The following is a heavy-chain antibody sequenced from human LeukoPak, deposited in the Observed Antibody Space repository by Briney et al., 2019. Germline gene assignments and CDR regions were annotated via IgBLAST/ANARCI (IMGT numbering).Heavy chain of an antibody. CDR1: GGSISSYY. CDR3: ASLYCGGDCYSDY. Sequence: PSETLSLTCTVSGGSISSYYWSWLRQPPGKGLEWIGYIYTSGSTNYNPSLKSRVTISVDTSKNQFSLKLSSVTAADTAVYYCASLYCGGDCYSDYWGQGTLVTVSS. CDR2: IYTSGST. V-gene: IGHV4-4*09. J-gene: IGHJ4*02. D-gene: IGHD2-21*02.